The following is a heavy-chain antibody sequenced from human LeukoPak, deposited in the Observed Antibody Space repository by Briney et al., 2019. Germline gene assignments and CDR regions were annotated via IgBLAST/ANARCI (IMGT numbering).Heavy chain of an antibody. CDR2: IYNSGST. CDR3: ARHGAAAAGDYFYYYLDV. Sequence: SETLSLTCSVSGGSISSYYWSWIRQPPGKGLEWIGYIYNSGSTKYNPSLKRRVTISVDTSKNQFSLKLSSVSAADTAVYYCARHGAAAAGDYFYYYLDVWGKGTTVTVSS. CDR1: GGSISSYY. V-gene: IGHV4-59*08. D-gene: IGHD6-13*01. J-gene: IGHJ6*03.